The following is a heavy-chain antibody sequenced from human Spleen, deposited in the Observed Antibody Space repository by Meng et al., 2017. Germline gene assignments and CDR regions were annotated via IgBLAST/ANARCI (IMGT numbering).Heavy chain of an antibody. V-gene: IGHV4-34*01. Sequence: GSLRLSCAVHGGSFRRYYWNWIRQSPGKGLEWIGEINETRDTNYNPSLKSRVTISVDTPKNQFSLKLTSVTAADTAVYFCARTGFGEYFWGQGALVTVSS. CDR2: INETRDT. CDR1: GGSFRRYY. D-gene: IGHD3-10*01. J-gene: IGHJ4*02. CDR3: ARTGFGEYF.